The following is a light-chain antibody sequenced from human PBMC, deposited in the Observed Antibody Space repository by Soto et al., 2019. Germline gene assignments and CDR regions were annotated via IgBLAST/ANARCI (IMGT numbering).Light chain of an antibody. V-gene: IGKV3-20*01. CDR2: GAS. Sequence: EIVLTQSPGTLSLSPGERATLSCRASQSVSSSYLAWYQQKPGQAPRLLIYGASSRATGIPDRFSGSGSGTDFTLSISGLEPDDFAVYYCQQYGSSRGTFGRGTKLEIK. CDR1: QSVSSSY. CDR3: QQYGSSRGT. J-gene: IGKJ2*01.